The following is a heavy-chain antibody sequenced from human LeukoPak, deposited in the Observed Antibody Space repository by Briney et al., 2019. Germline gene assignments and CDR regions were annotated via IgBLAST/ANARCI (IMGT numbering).Heavy chain of an antibody. CDR2: IYYSGST. J-gene: IGHJ5*02. CDR1: GASISSYY. V-gene: IGHV4-59*01. D-gene: IGHD4-11*01. CDR3: ASTVTTMEASWFDP. Sequence: SETLSLTCAVSGASISSYYWSWIRQPPGKGLEWVGYIYYSGSTNYNPSLKSRVTISVDTSKNQFSLKLSSVAAADTAVYYCASTVTTMEASWFDPWGQGTLVTVSS.